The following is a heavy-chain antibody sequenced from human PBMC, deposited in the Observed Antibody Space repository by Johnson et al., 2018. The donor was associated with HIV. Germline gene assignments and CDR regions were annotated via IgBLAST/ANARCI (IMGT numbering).Heavy chain of an antibody. CDR1: GFTFSSYA. CDR3: ARDREYGSAWGWAFDI. V-gene: IGHV3-23*04. D-gene: IGHD6-19*01. CDR2: ISGSGGST. Sequence: VQLVESGGGLVQPGGSLRLSCAASGFTFSSYAMSWVRQAPGKGLEWVSAISGSGGSTYYADSVKGRFTISRDNSKNTLYLQTSRLRTEDTAVYFCARDREYGSAWGWAFDIWGQGTMVSVSS. J-gene: IGHJ3*02.